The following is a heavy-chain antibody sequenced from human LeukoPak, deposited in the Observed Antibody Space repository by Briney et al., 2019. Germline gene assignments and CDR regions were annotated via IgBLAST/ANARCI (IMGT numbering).Heavy chain of an antibody. D-gene: IGHD1-26*01. V-gene: IGHV3-7*01. Sequence: GGSLRLSCATSGFTFNTYWMSWVRQAPGKGLEWVANIEPDGGEKNYVDSVKGRFTISRDNAKNSLYLQFNSLRAEDTAVYYCVRDGRREKTPSYWGQGTLVTVSS. CDR2: IEPDGGEK. CDR1: GFTFNTYW. J-gene: IGHJ4*02. CDR3: VRDGRREKTPSY.